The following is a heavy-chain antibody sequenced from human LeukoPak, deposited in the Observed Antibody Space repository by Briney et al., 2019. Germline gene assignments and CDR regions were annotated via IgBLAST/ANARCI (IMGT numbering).Heavy chain of an antibody. D-gene: IGHD5-12*01. CDR2: ISGSGGST. CDR3: AKDLGRGYSGYDYSDY. J-gene: IGHJ4*02. Sequence: GGSLRLSCAASGFTFSSYAMSWVRQAPGKGLEWVSAISGSGGSTYYADSVKGRFTISRDNSKNTLYLQMNSLRAEDTAVYYCAKDLGRGYSGYDYSDYWGQGTLVTVSS. V-gene: IGHV3-23*01. CDR1: GFTFSSYA.